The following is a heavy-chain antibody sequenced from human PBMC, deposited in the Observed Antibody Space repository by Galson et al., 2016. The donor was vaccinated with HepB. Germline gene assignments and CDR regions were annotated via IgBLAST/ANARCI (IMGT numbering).Heavy chain of an antibody. CDR1: GYTFTTYG. D-gene: IGHD1-14*01. V-gene: IGHV1-18*01. Sequence: SVKVSCKASGYTFTTYGFSWVRQAPGQGLEWMGWISPYNGNTNYAHNLQGRVTMTRNTSTRVAYMEMSSLRSEDTAMYYCARAKRGYDLYYFDLWGQGTLVTVAS. J-gene: IGHJ4*02. CDR2: ISPYNGNT. CDR3: ARAKRGYDLYYFDL.